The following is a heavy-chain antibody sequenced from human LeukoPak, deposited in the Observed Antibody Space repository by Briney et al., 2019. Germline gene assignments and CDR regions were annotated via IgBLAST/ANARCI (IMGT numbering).Heavy chain of an antibody. J-gene: IGHJ3*02. Sequence: ASVKVSCKASGNTFTGYYMHWVRQAPGQGLEWMGWINPNSGGTNYAQKFQGRVTMTRDTSISTAYMELSRLRSDDTAVYYCAGRDGYNSGAFDIWGQGTMVTVSS. D-gene: IGHD5-24*01. CDR1: GNTFTGYY. CDR2: INPNSGGT. V-gene: IGHV1-2*02. CDR3: AGRDGYNSGAFDI.